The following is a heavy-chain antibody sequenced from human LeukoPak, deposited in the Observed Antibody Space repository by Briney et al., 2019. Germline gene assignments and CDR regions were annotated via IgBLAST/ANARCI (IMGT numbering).Heavy chain of an antibody. CDR3: ARGFSGSYYYFDY. CDR1: GFTFRNYW. V-gene: IGHV3-53*01. D-gene: IGHD1-26*01. Sequence: GGSLRLSCAASGFTFRNYWLSWVRQAPGKGLEWVSVIYSGGTTYYADSVKGRFTVSRDNSKNTLYLQMNSLRADDTAVYYCARGFSGSYYYFDYWGQGTLVTVSS. CDR2: IYSGGTT. J-gene: IGHJ4*02.